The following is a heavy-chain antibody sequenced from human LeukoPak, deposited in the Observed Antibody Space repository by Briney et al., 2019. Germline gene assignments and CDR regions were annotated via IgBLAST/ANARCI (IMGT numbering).Heavy chain of an antibody. Sequence: GESLKISCRGSGYSFTSYWIGWVRQMPGKGLEWMGIIYPGDSDTRYSPSFQGQVTISADKSISTAYLQWSSLKASDTAMYYCARAGVVVAAFFDYWGQRTLVTVSS. CDR1: GYSFTSYW. J-gene: IGHJ4*02. CDR2: IYPGDSDT. D-gene: IGHD2-15*01. V-gene: IGHV5-51*01. CDR3: ARAGVVVAAFFDY.